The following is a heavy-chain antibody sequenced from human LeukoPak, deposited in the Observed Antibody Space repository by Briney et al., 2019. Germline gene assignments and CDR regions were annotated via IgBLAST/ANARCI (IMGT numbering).Heavy chain of an antibody. J-gene: IGHJ4*02. V-gene: IGHV4-39*01. CDR1: GGSISSSSYH. CDR3: TRQILAVAGYYFDY. CDR2: IYYSGST. D-gene: IGHD6-19*01. Sequence: SETLSLTCTVSGGSISSSSYHWGWIRQPPGKGLEWIGSIYYSGSTYYNPSLKSRVTISVDTSKNQFSLKLSSVTAADTAVYYCTRQILAVAGYYFDYWGQGTLVTVSS.